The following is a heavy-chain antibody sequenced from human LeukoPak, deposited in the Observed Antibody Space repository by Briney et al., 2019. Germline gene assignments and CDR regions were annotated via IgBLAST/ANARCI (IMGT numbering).Heavy chain of an antibody. CDR2: IYYSGNT. CDR3: ARDYEYNFGKYFGS. J-gene: IGHJ4*02. CDR1: GGSIGSYY. V-gene: IGHV4-59*01. Sequence: SETLSLTCTVSGGSIGSYYWSWIRQPPGKGLEWIGYIYYSGNTHYNPSLKSRVTISVDTSKNQFSLKLSSVTAADTDVYYCARDYEYNFGKYFGSWGQGTLVTVSS. D-gene: IGHD3-16*01.